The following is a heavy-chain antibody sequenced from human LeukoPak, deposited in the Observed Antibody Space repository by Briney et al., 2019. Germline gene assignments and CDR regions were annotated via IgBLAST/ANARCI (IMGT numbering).Heavy chain of an antibody. D-gene: IGHD3-10*01. CDR3: AKGVRITMVRGAFDI. CDR2: INSDGSST. J-gene: IGHJ3*02. CDR1: GFTFSSYW. V-gene: IGHV3-74*01. Sequence: GGSLRLSCAASGFTFSSYWMHWVRQAPGKGLVWVSRINSDGSSTSYADSVKGRFTISRDNAKNTLYLQTNSLRAEDTALYYCAKGVRITMVRGAFDIWGQGTMVTVSS.